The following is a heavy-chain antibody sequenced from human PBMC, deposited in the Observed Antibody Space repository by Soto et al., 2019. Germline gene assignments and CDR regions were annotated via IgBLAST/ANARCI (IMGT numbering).Heavy chain of an antibody. CDR2: ISYDGSNK. D-gene: IGHD1-26*01. CDR1: GFTFSSYG. Sequence: LRLSCAASGFTFSSYGMHWVRQAPGKGLEWVALISYDGSNKYYVDSVKGRFTISRDNSKNTLFLQMNSLRAGDTAVYYCAKDRLRGGFLTTATTNGMDVWGQGTTVTVSS. V-gene: IGHV3-30*18. J-gene: IGHJ6*02. CDR3: AKDRLRGGFLTTATTNGMDV.